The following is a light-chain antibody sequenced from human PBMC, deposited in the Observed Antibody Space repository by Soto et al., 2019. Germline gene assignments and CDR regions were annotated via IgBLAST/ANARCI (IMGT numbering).Light chain of an antibody. V-gene: IGKV1-39*01. CDR3: QQSYTTPWT. Sequence: DIKMSQSPSSLSASVGDRVTITCRASQTISSFLNWYQQKPGKDPKLLIYAASNLGSGVPSSFSGSGSGTVFTLTITSLQPEDFATYYCQQSYTTPWTFGQGTKVEIE. CDR1: QTISSF. J-gene: IGKJ1*01. CDR2: AAS.